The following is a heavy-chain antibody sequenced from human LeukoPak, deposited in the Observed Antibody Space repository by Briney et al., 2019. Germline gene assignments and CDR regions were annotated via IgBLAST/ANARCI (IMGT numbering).Heavy chain of an antibody. CDR2: ISSSSSYI. J-gene: IGHJ4*02. CDR3: ARDHGSDFWSGYYTGIGVDY. V-gene: IGHV3-21*01. D-gene: IGHD3-3*01. CDR1: GFTFSSYS. Sequence: GGSLRLSCATSGFTFSSYSMNWVRQAPGKGLEWVSSISSSSSYIYYADSVKGRFTISRDNAKNSLYLQMNSLRAEDTAVYYCARDHGSDFWSGYYTGIGVDYWGQGTLVTVSS.